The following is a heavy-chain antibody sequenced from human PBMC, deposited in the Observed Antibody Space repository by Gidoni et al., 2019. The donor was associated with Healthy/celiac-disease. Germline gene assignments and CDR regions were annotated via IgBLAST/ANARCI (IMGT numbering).Heavy chain of an antibody. CDR2: INHSGST. D-gene: IGHD3-10*01. V-gene: IGHV4-34*01. CDR1: GGSFSGYY. Sequence: QVQLQQWGAGLLQHSETLSLTCAVYGGSFSGYYWTWIRQPPGKGLEWIGEINHSGSTNYNPSLKSRVTISVDTSKNQFSLKLTSVTAADTAVYYCARVRWFGDIRRRNWYFDLWGRGTLVTVSS. J-gene: IGHJ2*01. CDR3: ARVRWFGDIRRRNWYFDL.